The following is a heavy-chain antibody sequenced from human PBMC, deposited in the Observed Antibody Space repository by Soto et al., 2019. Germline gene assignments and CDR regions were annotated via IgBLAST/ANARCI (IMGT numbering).Heavy chain of an antibody. CDR2: IYYSGST. J-gene: IGHJ6*02. V-gene: IGHV4-59*01. D-gene: IGHD3-22*01. CDR1: SGSISSYY. Sequence: WETLSLTCTVSSGSISSYYWSWIRQPPGKGLEWIGYIYYSGSTNYNPSLKSRVTISVDTSKNQFSLKLSSVTAADTAVHYCARVSDDSSGYYYYYYGMDVWGQGTTVTVSS. CDR3: ARVSDDSSGYYYYYYGMDV.